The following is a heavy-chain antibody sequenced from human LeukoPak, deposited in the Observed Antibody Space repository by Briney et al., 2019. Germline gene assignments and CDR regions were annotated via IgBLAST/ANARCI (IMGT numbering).Heavy chain of an antibody. D-gene: IGHD6-13*01. V-gene: IGHV3-66*01. CDR2: IYSGGST. J-gene: IGHJ5*02. CDR1: GFTVSSNY. CDR3: AGGMAAAGNEGNWFDP. Sequence: PGGSLRLSCAASGFTVSSNYMSWVRQAPGKGLEWVSVIYSGGSTYYADSVKDRFTISRDNSKNTLYLQMNSLRAEDTAVYYCAGGMAAAGNEGNWFDPWGQGTLVTVSS.